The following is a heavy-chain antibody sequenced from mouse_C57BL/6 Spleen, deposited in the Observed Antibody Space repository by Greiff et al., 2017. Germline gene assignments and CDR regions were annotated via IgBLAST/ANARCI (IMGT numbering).Heavy chain of an antibody. J-gene: IGHJ4*01. CDR3: ARDRGLRSFYAMDY. V-gene: IGHV5-16*01. CDR1: GFTFSDYY. D-gene: IGHD1-1*01. Sequence: EVMLVESEGGLVQPGSSMKLSCTASGFTFSDYYMAWVRQVPEKGLEWVANINYDGSSTYYLDSLKSRFIISRDNAKNILYLQMSSLKSEDTATYYCARDRGLRSFYAMDYWGQGTSVTVSS. CDR2: INYDGSST.